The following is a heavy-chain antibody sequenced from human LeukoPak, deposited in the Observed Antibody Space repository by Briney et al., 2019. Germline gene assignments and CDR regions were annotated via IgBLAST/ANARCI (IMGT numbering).Heavy chain of an antibody. CDR3: AREYYYGSGSPLDY. CDR2: IISSSSYI. V-gene: IGHV3-21*03. D-gene: IGHD3-10*01. CDR1: GFTSSSSS. Sequence: GGSLRLSCAASGFTSSSSSTNWVRQAPGKGLEWVSPIISSSSYIYYADSLKGRFTTSRDNAKNSLYLQMNTHRDADTPVFISAREYYYGSGSPLDYWGQGTLVTVSS. J-gene: IGHJ4*02.